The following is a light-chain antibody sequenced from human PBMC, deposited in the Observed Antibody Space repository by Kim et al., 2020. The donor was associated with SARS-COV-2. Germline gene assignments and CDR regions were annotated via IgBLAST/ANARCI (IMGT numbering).Light chain of an antibody. CDR1: YNY. CDR3: SSYTTSETWV. Sequence: YNYVSWYRQHPGAAPKLMIYDVTRRPSGVSDRFSASKSGRTASLTISGLQTEDEADYYCSSYTTSETWVFGGGTKVTVL. J-gene: IGLJ3*02. V-gene: IGLV2-14*03. CDR2: DVT.